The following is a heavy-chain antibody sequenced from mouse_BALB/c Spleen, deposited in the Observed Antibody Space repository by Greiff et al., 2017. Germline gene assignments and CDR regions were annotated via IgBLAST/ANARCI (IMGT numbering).Heavy chain of an antibody. J-gene: IGHJ2*01. CDR1: GFAFSSYD. CDR2: ISSGGGST. V-gene: IGHV5-12-1*01. Sequence: EVQVVESGGGLVKPGGSLKLSCAASGFAFSSYDMSWVRQTPEKRLEWVAYISSGGGSTYYPDTVKGRFTISRDNAKNTLYLQMSSLKSEDTAMYYCARQLYYDPFDYWGQGTTLTVSS. D-gene: IGHD2-4*01. CDR3: ARQLYYDPFDY.